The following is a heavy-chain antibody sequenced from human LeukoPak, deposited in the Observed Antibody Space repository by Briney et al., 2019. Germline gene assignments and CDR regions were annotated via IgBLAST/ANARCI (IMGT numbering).Heavy chain of an antibody. J-gene: IGHJ4*02. CDR1: EFTVSTHY. CDR2: IYTGGGT. Sequence: GGSLRLSCAASEFTVSTHYMSWVRQAPGKGLEWVSVIYTGGGTYYADSVKGRFTISRDNSKNTLYLQMNSLRAEDTAVYYCAGVSGSTSWYADYWGQGTLVTVSS. V-gene: IGHV3-53*01. CDR3: AGVSGSTSWYADY. D-gene: IGHD6-13*01.